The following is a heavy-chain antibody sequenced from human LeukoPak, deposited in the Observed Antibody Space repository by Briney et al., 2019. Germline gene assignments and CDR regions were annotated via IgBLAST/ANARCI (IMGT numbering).Heavy chain of an antibody. CDR3: ARERPTSSDAFDI. CDR2: ISSSGSTI. D-gene: IGHD3-16*01. J-gene: IGHJ3*02. CDR1: GFTFSSYE. V-gene: IGHV3-48*03. Sequence: PGGSLRLSCAASGFTFSSYEMNWVRQAPGKGLEWVSYISSSGSTIYYADSVKGRFTISRDNAKNSLYLQMSSLRAEDTAVYYCARERPTSSDAFDIWGQGTMVTVSS.